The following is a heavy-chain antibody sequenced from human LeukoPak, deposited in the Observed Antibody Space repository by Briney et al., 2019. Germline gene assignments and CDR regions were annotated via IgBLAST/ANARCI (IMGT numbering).Heavy chain of an antibody. CDR2: INPNSGDT. CDR1: GYTFTGYY. CDR3: ARDPNDRSPYYHFDY. V-gene: IGHV1-2*02. D-gene: IGHD3-22*01. Sequence: ASVKVSCKASGYTFTGYYMHWVRQAPGQGLEWMGWINPNSGDTHYAQKFQGRVTMTRDTSISTGYVEVSRLRSDDTAVFFCARDPNDRSPYYHFDYWGQGTLVTVPS. J-gene: IGHJ4*02.